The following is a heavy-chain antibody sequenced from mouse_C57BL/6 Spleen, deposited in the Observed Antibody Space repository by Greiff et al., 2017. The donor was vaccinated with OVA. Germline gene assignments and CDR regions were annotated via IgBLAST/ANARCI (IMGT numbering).Heavy chain of an antibody. Sequence: QVQLQQPGTELVKPGASVKLSCKASGYTFTSYWMHWVKQRPGQGLEWIGNINPSNGGTNYNEKFKSKATLTVDKSSSTAYMQLSSLTSEYSAGYDCERGGITSPYYYAMDYWGQGTSVTVSS. J-gene: IGHJ4*01. V-gene: IGHV1-53*01. CDR1: GYTFTSYW. CDR2: INPSNGGT. CDR3: ERGGITSPYYYAMDY. D-gene: IGHD2-4*01.